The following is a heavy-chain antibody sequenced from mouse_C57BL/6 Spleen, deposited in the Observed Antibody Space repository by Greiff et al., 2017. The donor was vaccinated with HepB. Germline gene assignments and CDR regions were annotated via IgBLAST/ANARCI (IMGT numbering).Heavy chain of an antibody. CDR3: ARKGWALLYAMDY. CDR1: GYTFTDYN. Sequence: VQLKESGPELVKPGASVKIPCKASGYTFTDYNMDWVKQSHGKSLEWIGDINPNNGGTIYNQKFKGKATLTVDKSSSTAYMELRSLTSEDTAVYYCARKGWALLYAMDYWGQGTSVTVSS. CDR2: INPNNGGT. J-gene: IGHJ4*01. D-gene: IGHD1-1*02. V-gene: IGHV1-18*01.